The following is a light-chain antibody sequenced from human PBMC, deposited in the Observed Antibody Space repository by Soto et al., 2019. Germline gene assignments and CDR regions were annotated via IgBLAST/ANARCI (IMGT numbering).Light chain of an antibody. CDR3: QETYSTPRT. V-gene: IGKV1-39*01. CDR1: QSIRNY. J-gene: IGKJ1*01. Sequence: DIQMTQSPSSLSASVGDRVTIPCRASQSIRNYLHWYQQKPGKAPMLLIYAASSLQSGVPSRFSGSGSGTDFTLAISSLQREDFATYYCQETYSTPRTFGQGTKVDIK. CDR2: AAS.